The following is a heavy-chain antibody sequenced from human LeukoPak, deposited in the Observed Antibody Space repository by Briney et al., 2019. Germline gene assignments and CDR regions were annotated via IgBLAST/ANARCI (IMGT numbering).Heavy chain of an antibody. CDR2: MNPNSGNT. CDR1: GYTFTSYD. J-gene: IGHJ4*02. Sequence: GASVKVSCKASGYTFTSYDINWVRQATGQGLEWMGWMNPNSGNTGYAQKFQGRVTITADESTSTAYMELSSLRSEDTAVYYCARLRGARSSTDFDYWGQGTLVTVSS. CDR3: ARLRGARSSTDFDY. V-gene: IGHV1-8*01. D-gene: IGHD1-26*01.